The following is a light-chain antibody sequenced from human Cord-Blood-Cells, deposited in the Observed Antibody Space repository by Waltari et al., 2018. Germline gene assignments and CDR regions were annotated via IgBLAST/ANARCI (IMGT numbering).Light chain of an antibody. J-gene: IGKJ3*01. Sequence: EIVMTQSPATLSVSPGERATLSCRASQSVSSNLAWYQQKPGQAPRRLIYGASTRATGTPARFSCSGSGTEFTLTISSLQSEDFAVYYCQQYNNWPPFTFGPGTKVDIK. CDR2: GAS. CDR1: QSVSSN. V-gene: IGKV3-15*01. CDR3: QQYNNWPPFT.